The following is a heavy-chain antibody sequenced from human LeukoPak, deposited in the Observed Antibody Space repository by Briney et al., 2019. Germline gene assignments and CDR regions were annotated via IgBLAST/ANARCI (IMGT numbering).Heavy chain of an antibody. CDR3: AREPVANHGT. CDR1: GFTFSSYG. Sequence: GGSLRLSCAASGFTFSSYGMHWVRQAPGKGLEWVAFIRYDGSNKYYADSVKGRFTISRDNSKNTLYLQMNSLRAEDTAVYYCAREPVANHGTWGQGTLVTVSS. CDR2: IRYDGSNK. D-gene: IGHD5-12*01. J-gene: IGHJ5*02. V-gene: IGHV3-30*02.